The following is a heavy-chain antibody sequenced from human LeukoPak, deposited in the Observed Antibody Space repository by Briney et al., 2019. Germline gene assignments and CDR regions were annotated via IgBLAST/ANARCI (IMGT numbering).Heavy chain of an antibody. V-gene: IGHV3-21*01. CDR2: ISSSSSYI. D-gene: IGHD2-2*01. CDR3: ASLGYCSSTSCFH. Sequence: PGGSLRLSCAASGFTFSSYSMNWVRQAPGKGLEWVSSISSSSSYIYYADSVKGRFTISRDNAKNSLYLQMNSLRAEDTAVYYCASLGYCSSTSCFHWGQGTLVTVSS. J-gene: IGHJ4*02. CDR1: GFTFSSYS.